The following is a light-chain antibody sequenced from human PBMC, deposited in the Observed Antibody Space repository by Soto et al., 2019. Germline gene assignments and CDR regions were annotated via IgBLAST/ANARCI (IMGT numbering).Light chain of an antibody. J-gene: IGKJ1*01. V-gene: IGKV3-20*01. CDR2: GAS. CDR3: QQYAGSPWT. Sequence: EIVLTQSPGTLSLSPGERATLSCRASESVSSNYLAWYQQKPGQAPRLLIYGASSRATGIPDRFSGSGSGTDFTLTISRLEPEDCALYHCQQYAGSPWTFGQGTKVEIK. CDR1: ESVSSNY.